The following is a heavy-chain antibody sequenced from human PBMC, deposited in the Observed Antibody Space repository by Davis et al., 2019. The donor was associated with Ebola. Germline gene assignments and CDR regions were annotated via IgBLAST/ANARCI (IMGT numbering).Heavy chain of an antibody. J-gene: IGHJ6*04. V-gene: IGHV3-30*03. CDR2: ISYDGSNK. CDR3: ARRSGYSYGYEGMDV. D-gene: IGHD5-18*01. Sequence: GESLKISCAASGFTFSNYGMHWVRQAPGKGLEWVAVISYDGSNKYYADSVKGRFTISRDNSKNTLYLQMNSLRAEDTAVYYCARRSGYSYGYEGMDVWGKGTTVTVSS. CDR1: GFTFSNYG.